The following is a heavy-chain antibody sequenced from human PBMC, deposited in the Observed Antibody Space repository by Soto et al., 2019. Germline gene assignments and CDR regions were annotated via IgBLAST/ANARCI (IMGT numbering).Heavy chain of an antibody. Sequence: CGSPIRPCPSSGGPVGSSGVHLVRPAPRKVLGYVSGSSNNVAQPDDAKSVKGRFTTSRDNSENTLYPQMGSLRAEDMALYYCARRGYGSRWPNVYMDVWGKGTPVTVSS. CDR3: ARRGYGSRWPNVYMDV. CDR1: GGPVGSSG. D-gene: IGHD6-13*01. CDR2: SSNNVAQP. J-gene: IGHJ6*03. V-gene: IGHV3-64*01.